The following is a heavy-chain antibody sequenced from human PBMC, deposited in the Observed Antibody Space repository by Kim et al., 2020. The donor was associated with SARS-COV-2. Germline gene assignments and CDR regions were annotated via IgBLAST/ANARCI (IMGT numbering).Heavy chain of an antibody. V-gene: IGHV4-59*01. CDR3: ARDPGIAAVFDI. J-gene: IGHJ3*02. D-gene: IGHD6-13*01. Sequence: NYNPSLKSRVTISVDTSKNQFSLKLSSVTAADTAVYYCARDPGIAAVFDIWGQGTMVTVSS.